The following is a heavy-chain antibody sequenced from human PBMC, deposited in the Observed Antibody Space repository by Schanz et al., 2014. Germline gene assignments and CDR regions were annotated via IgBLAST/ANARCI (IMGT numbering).Heavy chain of an antibody. CDR1: GYTFNNHG. J-gene: IGHJ4*02. V-gene: IGHV1-18*01. CDR3: ARDRVSFVRGPLGVD. CDR2: ISAYNGHT. D-gene: IGHD3-10*01. Sequence: QVQLVQSGGEVKKPGASATVSCKASGYTFNNHGISWVRQAPGQGLEWMGWISAYNGHTTYAQKFQDRVTMTTDTSTGITSLELRNLKSDDTAVYYCARDRVSFVRGPLGVDWGQGTQVIVSS.